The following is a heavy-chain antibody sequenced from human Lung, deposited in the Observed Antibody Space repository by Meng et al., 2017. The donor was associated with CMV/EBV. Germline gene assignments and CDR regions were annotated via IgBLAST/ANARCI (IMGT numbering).Heavy chain of an antibody. Sequence: SXXVSXXASGYTFTGYYMHWVRQAPGQGLEWMGWINPNSGGTNYAQKFQGRVTMTRDTSISTAYMELSRLRSDDTAVYYCARGGSSSWSRRYNWFDPWGQGXLVTVSS. D-gene: IGHD6-13*01. CDR2: INPNSGGT. CDR3: ARGGSSSWSRRYNWFDP. CDR1: GYTFTGYY. V-gene: IGHV1-2*02. J-gene: IGHJ5*02.